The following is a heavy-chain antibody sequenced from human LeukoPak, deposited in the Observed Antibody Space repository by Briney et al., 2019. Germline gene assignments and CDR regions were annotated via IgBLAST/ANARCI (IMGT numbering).Heavy chain of an antibody. CDR3: ARDAITMVRGVIPRDWFDP. J-gene: IGHJ5*02. D-gene: IGHD3-10*01. Sequence: GGSLRLSCAASGFTFSSYSMNWVRQAPGKGLEWFSSISSSSSYIYYADSVKGRFTISRDNAKNSLYLQMNSLRAEDTAVYYCARDAITMVRGVIPRDWFDPWGQGTLVTVSS. V-gene: IGHV3-21*01. CDR1: GFTFSSYS. CDR2: ISSSSSYI.